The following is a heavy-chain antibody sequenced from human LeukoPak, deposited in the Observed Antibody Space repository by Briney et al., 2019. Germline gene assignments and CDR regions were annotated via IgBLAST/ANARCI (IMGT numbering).Heavy chain of an antibody. CDR2: ISSGSSYI. CDR3: ARDGSGSYHINFDY. D-gene: IGHD1-26*01. J-gene: IGHJ4*02. Sequence: GGSLRLSCAASGFTFSDYYMSWIRQAPGKGLEWVSCISSGSSYIHYADSVKGRFTISRDNAKKSMYLQMNSLRAEDTAVYYCARDGSGSYHINFDYWGQGTLVTVSS. CDR1: GFTFSDYY. V-gene: IGHV3-11*06.